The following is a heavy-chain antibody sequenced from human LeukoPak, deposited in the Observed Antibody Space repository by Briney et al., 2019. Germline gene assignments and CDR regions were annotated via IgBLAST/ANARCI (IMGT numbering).Heavy chain of an antibody. V-gene: IGHV3-15*01. D-gene: IGHD3-22*01. Sequence: GGSLRLSCAACGFTFSNAWMRWVRQAPGKGLVWVGRIKSKSDDGTADFPAPLKRRFTKSRDESKNARYLQMNSLKTEDTAVYYCATYTSSYSDYWGQGTLVTVSS. J-gene: IGHJ4*02. CDR3: ATYTSSYSDY. CDR2: IKSKSDDGTA. CDR1: GFTFSNAW.